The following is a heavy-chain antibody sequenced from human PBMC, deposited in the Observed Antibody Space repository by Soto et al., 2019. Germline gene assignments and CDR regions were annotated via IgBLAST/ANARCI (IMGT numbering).Heavy chain of an antibody. Sequence: PGGSLRLSCAASGFTFSSYWMRWVRQAPGKGLEWVANIKQDGTEKYYVDSVKGRFTISRDNSKNTVFLHMDSLSAEDTAVYYWAKDRHYPRDYFHYWGQGTLVTVSS. J-gene: IGHJ4*02. V-gene: IGHV3-7*03. CDR1: GFTFSSYW. D-gene: IGHD3-10*01. CDR2: IKQDGTEK. CDR3: AKDRHYPRDYFHY.